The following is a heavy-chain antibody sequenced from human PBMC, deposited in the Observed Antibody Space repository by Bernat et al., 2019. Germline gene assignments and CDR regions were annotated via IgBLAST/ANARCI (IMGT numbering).Heavy chain of an antibody. D-gene: IGHD5-12*01. CDR2: ISWNSGSI. V-gene: IGHV3-9*01. J-gene: IGHJ6*02. CDR1: GFTFDDYA. CDR3: AKDLGNSGYDYEFHYYYYGMDV. Sequence: EVQLVESGGGLVQPGRSLRLSCAASGFTFDDYAMHWVRQAPGKGLEWVSGISWNSGSIGYADSVKGRFTISRDNAKNSLYLQMNSLRAEDTAVYYCAKDLGNSGYDYEFHYYYYGMDVWGQGTTVTVSS.